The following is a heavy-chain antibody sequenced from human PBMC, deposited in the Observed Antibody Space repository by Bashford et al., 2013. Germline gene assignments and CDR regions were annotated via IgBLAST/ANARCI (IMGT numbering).Heavy chain of an antibody. CDR1: GYTFYRLL. CDR2: INPKSGAT. J-gene: IGHJ4*02. CDR3: ARSDCGGDCYPPLLY. D-gene: IGHD2-21*02. Sequence: ASVKVSCKASGYTFYRLLCPLGATGPWTGLDWMGWINPKSGATHSPQTFEGRVALTRDTSINTAYMQMDRLTSDDRAVYYCARSDCGGDCYPPLLYWGQGTLVTVSS. V-gene: IGHV1-2*02.